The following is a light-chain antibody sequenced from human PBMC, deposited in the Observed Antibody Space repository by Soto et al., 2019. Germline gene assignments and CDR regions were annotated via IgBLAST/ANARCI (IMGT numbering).Light chain of an antibody. CDR1: QNIRNY. J-gene: IGKJ4*01. Sequence: DIQMTQSPSSLSASIGDRVTITCRASQNIRNYLNWYQQKSGKAPELLIYGASSLQSGVPSRFSGSGSGTDFTLTISSLESEDFATYYCQQGHSGLTFXGGTKVDIK. CDR3: QQGHSGLT. CDR2: GAS. V-gene: IGKV1-39*01.